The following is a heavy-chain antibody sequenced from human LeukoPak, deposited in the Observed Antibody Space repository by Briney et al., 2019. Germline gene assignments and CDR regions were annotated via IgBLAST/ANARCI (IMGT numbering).Heavy chain of an antibody. CDR2: ISGSGGST. D-gene: IGHD6-13*01. CDR1: GFTFSSYA. Sequence: GGSLRLSCAASGFTFSSYAMSWVRQAPGKGLEWVSAISGSGGSTYYADSVKGRFTISRDNSKNTLYQQMNSLRAEDTAVYYCAKDQTGYSSSWYGWAFDYWGQGTLVTVSS. V-gene: IGHV3-23*01. CDR3: AKDQTGYSSSWYGWAFDY. J-gene: IGHJ4*02.